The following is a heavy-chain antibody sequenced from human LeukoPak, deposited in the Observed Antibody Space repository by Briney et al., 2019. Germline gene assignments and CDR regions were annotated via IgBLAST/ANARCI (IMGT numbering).Heavy chain of an antibody. D-gene: IGHD2-2*01. CDR3: ARHSLVFGCSSTSCPGDFDY. CDR1: GGSISSYY. Sequence: SPSETLSLTCTVSGGSISSYYWSWIRQPPGKGLEWIGYIYYSGSTNYNPSLKSRVTISVDTSKNQFSLKLSSVTAADTAVYYCARHSLVFGCSSTSCPGDFDYWGQGTLVTVSS. CDR2: IYYSGST. J-gene: IGHJ4*02. V-gene: IGHV4-59*08.